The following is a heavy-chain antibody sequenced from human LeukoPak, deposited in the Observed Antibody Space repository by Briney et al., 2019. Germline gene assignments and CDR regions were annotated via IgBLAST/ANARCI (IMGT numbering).Heavy chain of an antibody. V-gene: IGHV4-59*01. CDR1: GGSISSYY. CDR2: IYFSGST. Sequence: SETLSLTCTVSGGSISSYYWSWIRQPPGKGLEWIGYIYFSGSTNYNPSLKSRVTISVDTSKNQFSLKLSSVTAADTAVYYCARVRANYFDYWGQGILVTVSS. CDR3: ARVRANYFDY. J-gene: IGHJ4*02.